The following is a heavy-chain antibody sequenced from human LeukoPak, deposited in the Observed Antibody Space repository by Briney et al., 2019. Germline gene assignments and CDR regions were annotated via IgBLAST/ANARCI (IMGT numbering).Heavy chain of an antibody. CDR3: ARGSTSRSWFDP. CDR1: GFTFSSYS. D-gene: IGHD2-2*01. J-gene: IGHJ5*02. V-gene: IGHV3-21*01. CDR2: ISSSSSYI. Sequence: PGGSLRLSCAASGFTFSSYSMNWVRQAPGKGLEWVSSISSSSSYIYYADSVKGRFTISRDNAKNSLYLQMNSLRAEDTAVYYCARGSTSRSWFDPWGQGTLVTVSS.